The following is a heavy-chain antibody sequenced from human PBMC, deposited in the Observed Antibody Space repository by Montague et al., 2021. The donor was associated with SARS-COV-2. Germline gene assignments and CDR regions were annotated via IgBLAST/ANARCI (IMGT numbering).Heavy chain of an antibody. D-gene: IGHD3-10*01. V-gene: IGHV4-4*07. CDR3: ARDRFDFGAGRQGTIDL. CDR2: MHFTGKT. Sequence: SETLSLTCSVSGDSITNHYWSWIRQPAGKGLEWIGRMHFTGKTNFSPFFGSRLTMSADTSKNQFSLKLTSVTAADTAIYFCARDRFDFGAGRQGTIDLWGQGTLVTVSS. CDR1: GDSITNHY. J-gene: IGHJ5*02.